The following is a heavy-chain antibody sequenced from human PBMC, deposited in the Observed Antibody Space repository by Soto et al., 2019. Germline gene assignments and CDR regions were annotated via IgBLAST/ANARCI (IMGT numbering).Heavy chain of an antibody. CDR1: GFTFISYG. V-gene: IGHV3-30*18. CDR2: MSYDGRDK. D-gene: IGHD2-15*01. Sequence: QVQLVESGGGVVQPGRSLGLSCAASGFTFISYGMHWVRQAPGKGLEWLAVMSYDGRDKYYADSVRGRFTISRDNSKNTVYLQLNSLRVEDTAVYYCAKARSGSWHEGFYFDNWGQGTLVTVSS. J-gene: IGHJ4*02. CDR3: AKARSGSWHEGFYFDN.